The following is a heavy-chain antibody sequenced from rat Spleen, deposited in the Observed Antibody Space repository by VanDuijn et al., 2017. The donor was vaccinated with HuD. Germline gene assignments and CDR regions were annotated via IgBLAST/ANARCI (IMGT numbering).Heavy chain of an antibody. V-gene: IGHV5-7*01. CDR2: FTNTGCST. J-gene: IGHJ4*01. CDR1: GFTFSDYN. D-gene: IGHD1-2*01. CDR3: TRDEDYSSYLGVMDA. Sequence: EVQLVESGGGLVQPGRSLKLSCAASGFTFSDYNMAWVRQAPKKGLEWVTTFTNTGCSTYYPDSVKGRFTISRDNAKSTLYLQMNSLRSEDTATYYCTRDEDYSSYLGVMDAWGQGASVTVSS.